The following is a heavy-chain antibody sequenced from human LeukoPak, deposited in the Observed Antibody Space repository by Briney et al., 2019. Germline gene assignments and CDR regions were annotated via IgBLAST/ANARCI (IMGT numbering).Heavy chain of an antibody. CDR2: ISSSSSYI. CDR1: GFTFSSYS. D-gene: IGHD3-10*01. J-gene: IGHJ4*02. Sequence: KAGGSLRLSCAASGFTFSSYSMNWVRQAPGKGLEWVSSISSSSSYIYYADSVKGRFTISRDNAKNSLYLQMNSLRAEDTAVYYCAPADYYGSGSYPDYWGQGTLVTVSS. CDR3: APADYYGSGSYPDY. V-gene: IGHV3-21*01.